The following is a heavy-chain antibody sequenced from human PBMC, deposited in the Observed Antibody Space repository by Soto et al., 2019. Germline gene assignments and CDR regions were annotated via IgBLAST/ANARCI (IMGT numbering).Heavy chain of an antibody. CDR2: ISGSGGDT. CDR3: AKHEFWTLYHTGLDS. D-gene: IGHD3-3*01. Sequence: EVQLLESGGGLVQPGGSLRLSCSASGFTFTSYAMSWVRQAPGKGLEWVSGISGSGGDTKSADSVKGRFTISRDNFKNMLYLQMNSLRAEDTAVYYCAKHEFWTLYHTGLDSWGQGTLVTVSS. CDR1: GFTFTSYA. J-gene: IGHJ4*02. V-gene: IGHV3-23*01.